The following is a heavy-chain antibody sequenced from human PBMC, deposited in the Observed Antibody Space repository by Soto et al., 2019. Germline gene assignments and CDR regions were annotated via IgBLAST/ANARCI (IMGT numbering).Heavy chain of an antibody. CDR1: GYTFTSYY. J-gene: IGHJ4*02. D-gene: IGHD6-13*01. CDR2: INPSGGST. Sequence: ASVKVSCKASGYTFTSYYMHWVRQATGQGLEWMGIINPSGGSTSYAQKFQGRVTMTRDTSMSTVYMELSSLRSEDTAVYYCARERAVAGFDYWGQGTLVTVSS. CDR3: ARERAVAGFDY. V-gene: IGHV1-46*01.